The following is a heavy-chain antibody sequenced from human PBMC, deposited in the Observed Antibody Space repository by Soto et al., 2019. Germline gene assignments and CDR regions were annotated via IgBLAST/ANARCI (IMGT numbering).Heavy chain of an antibody. J-gene: IGHJ6*02. D-gene: IGHD3-22*01. CDR2: IIPIFGTA. CDR1: GGTFSSYA. V-gene: IGHV1-69*13. CDR3: ARDLSIAHYYDSSGYYPDYYYYGMDV. Sequence: GASVKVSCKASGGTFSSYAISWVRQAPGQGLEWMGGIIPIFGTANYAQKFQGRVTITADESTSTAYMELSSLRSEDTAVYYCARDLSIAHYYDSSGYYPDYYYYGMDVWGQGTTVTVSS.